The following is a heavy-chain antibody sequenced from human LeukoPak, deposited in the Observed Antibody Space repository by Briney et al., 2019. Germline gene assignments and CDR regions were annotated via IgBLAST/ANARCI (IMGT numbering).Heavy chain of an antibody. D-gene: IGHD3-10*01. CDR3: ARGSDYTWGG. CDR2: VHHTGRT. J-gene: IGHJ4*01. CDR1: GGSISSYY. V-gene: IGHV4-34*01. Sequence: SETLSLTCTVPGGSISSYYWSWVRQPPGKGFEWIAEVHHTGRTIYSPSFARRVVISADTSKNQVSLKLTSVTAADTAVYYCARGSDYTWGGWGQGTLVTVSS.